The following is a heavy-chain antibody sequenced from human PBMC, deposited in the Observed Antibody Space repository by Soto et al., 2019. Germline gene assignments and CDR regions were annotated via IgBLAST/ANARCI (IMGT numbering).Heavy chain of an antibody. J-gene: IGHJ4*02. Sequence: EVQLLESGGGLVQPGGSLRLSCAASGFTFSSYAMSWVRQAPGKGLEWVSAISGSGGSTYYADSVKGRFTISRDNSKNTLYLQMNSLRAEDTAVYYCTDDYGELGLNRGTDYWGQGTLVTVSS. CDR2: ISGSGGST. CDR3: TDDYGELGLNRGTDY. V-gene: IGHV3-23*01. CDR1: GFTFSSYA. D-gene: IGHD4-17*01.